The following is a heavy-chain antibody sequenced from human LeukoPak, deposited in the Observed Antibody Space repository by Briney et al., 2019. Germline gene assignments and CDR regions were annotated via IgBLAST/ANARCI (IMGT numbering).Heavy chain of an antibody. CDR3: ARAGSGWYSFGY. Sequence: RSLRLSCAASGFTFSSYAMHWVRQAPGKGLEWVAVISYDGSNKYYADSVKGRFTISRDNSKNTLYLQMNSLRAEDTAVYYCARAGSGWYSFGYWGQGTLVTVSS. CDR2: ISYDGSNK. CDR1: GFTFSSYA. V-gene: IGHV3-30-3*01. J-gene: IGHJ4*02. D-gene: IGHD6-19*01.